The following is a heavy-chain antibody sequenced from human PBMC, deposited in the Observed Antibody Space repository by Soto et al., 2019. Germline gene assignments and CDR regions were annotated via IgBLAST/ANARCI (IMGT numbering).Heavy chain of an antibody. Sequence: ASVKGSCKASGGTFSSYAISWVRQAPGQGLEWMGGIIPIFGTANYAQKFQGRVTITADESTSTAYMELSSLRSEDTAVYYCARGMVSSGWFLAYWGQGTLVTVSS. D-gene: IGHD6-19*01. CDR2: IIPIFGTA. CDR1: GGTFSSYA. CDR3: ARGMVSSGWFLAY. J-gene: IGHJ4*02. V-gene: IGHV1-69*13.